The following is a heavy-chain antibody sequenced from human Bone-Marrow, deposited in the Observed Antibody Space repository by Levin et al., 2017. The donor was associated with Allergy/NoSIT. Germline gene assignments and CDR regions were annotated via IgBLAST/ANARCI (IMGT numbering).Heavy chain of an antibody. CDR2: ISAYNGNT. Sequence: ASVKVSCKASGYTFTSYGISWVRQAPGQGLEWMGWISAYNGNTNYAQKLQGRVTMTTDTSTSTAYMELRSLRSDDTAVYYCARAKQLRFLEWLLDDYWGQGTLVTVSS. CDR3: ARAKQLRFLEWLLDDY. V-gene: IGHV1-18*01. D-gene: IGHD3-3*01. J-gene: IGHJ4*02. CDR1: GYTFTSYG.